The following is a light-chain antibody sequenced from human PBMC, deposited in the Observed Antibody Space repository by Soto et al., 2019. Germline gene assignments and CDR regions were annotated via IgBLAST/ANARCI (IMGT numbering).Light chain of an antibody. Sequence: EIVMTQSPATLSVSPGERATLSCRASQSVSSNLAWYQQKPGQAPRLLIYGASTRATGVPTRFSGSGSGTEFTLTVSSLQSEDFAVYYFQQDHNWGTFGQGTKVEIK. CDR1: QSVSSN. J-gene: IGKJ1*01. V-gene: IGKV3-15*01. CDR2: GAS. CDR3: QQDHNWGT.